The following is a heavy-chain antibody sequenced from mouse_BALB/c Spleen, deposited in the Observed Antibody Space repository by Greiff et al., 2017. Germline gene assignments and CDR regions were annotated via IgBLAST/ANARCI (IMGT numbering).Heavy chain of an antibody. CDR1: GYTFTDYY. CDR2: IYPGSGNT. CDR3: ASSYYAMDY. V-gene: IGHV1-77*01. Sequence: VQLQQSGAELARPGASVKLSCKASGYTFTDYYINWVKQRTGQGLEWIGEIYPGSGNTYYNEKFKGKATLTADKSSSTAYMQLSSLTSEDSAVYFCASSYYAMDYWGQGTSVTVSS. J-gene: IGHJ4*01.